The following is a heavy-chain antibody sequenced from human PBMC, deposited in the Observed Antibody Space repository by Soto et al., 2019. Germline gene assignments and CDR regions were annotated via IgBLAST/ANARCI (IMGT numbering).Heavy chain of an antibody. CDR3: ARESFSASPNFFDY. J-gene: IGHJ4*02. Sequence: GGSLRLSCAASGFAFSNYEMNWVRQAPGKGLEWVSYISLSGSTIYYADSVKGRFTISRDDAKNSLYLQMNSLRADDTAAYYCARESFSASPNFFDYWGQGTLVTVSS. V-gene: IGHV3-48*03. CDR2: ISLSGSTI. D-gene: IGHD3-3*02. CDR1: GFAFSNYE.